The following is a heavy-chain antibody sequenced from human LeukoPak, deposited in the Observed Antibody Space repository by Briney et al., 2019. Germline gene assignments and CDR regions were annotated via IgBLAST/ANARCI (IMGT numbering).Heavy chain of an antibody. CDR1: GYSFTSYW. V-gene: IGHV5-51*07. Sequence: GESLKISCKGSGYSFTSYWIGWVHQMPGKGLEWMGIIYPGDSDTRYSPSFQGQVTISADKSISTAYLQWSSLKASDTAMYYCARRIAAVAGIGAFDIWGQGTMVTVSS. CDR3: ARRIAAVAGIGAFDI. D-gene: IGHD6-19*01. J-gene: IGHJ3*02. CDR2: IYPGDSDT.